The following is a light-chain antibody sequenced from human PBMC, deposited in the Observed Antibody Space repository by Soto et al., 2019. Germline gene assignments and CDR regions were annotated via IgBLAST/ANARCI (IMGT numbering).Light chain of an antibody. V-gene: IGLV2-14*01. CDR2: EVN. CDR1: SSDIGYYDY. J-gene: IGLJ1*01. CDR3: SSHSSSSAYYV. Sequence: QSAVTQPACVSGSPGQSITISCTGTSSDIGYYDYVSWYQHHSGKAPKLIIYEVNNRPSGVSNRFSGSKSVNTASLTISGLQAEDEAEYYCSSHSSSSAYYVFGTGTKLTVL.